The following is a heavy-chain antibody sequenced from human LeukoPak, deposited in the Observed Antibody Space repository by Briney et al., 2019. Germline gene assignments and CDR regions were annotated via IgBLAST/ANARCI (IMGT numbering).Heavy chain of an antibody. D-gene: IGHD3-22*01. J-gene: IGHJ5*02. CDR2: LNPSGTTT. Sequence: ASVKVSCKASGYTFTTYNMHWVRQAPGQGLEWMGILNPSGTTTSYAQKFQGRVTMTRDTSTSTVYMELSSLRSEDTAVYYCARGYDSSGYYYIPFDPWGQGTLVTVSS. V-gene: IGHV1-46*01. CDR1: GYTFTTYN. CDR3: ARGYDSSGYYYIPFDP.